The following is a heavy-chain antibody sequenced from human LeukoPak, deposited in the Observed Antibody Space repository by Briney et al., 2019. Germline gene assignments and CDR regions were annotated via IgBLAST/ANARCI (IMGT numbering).Heavy chain of an antibody. Sequence: ASVKVSCKASGYTFTSYGISWVRQAPGQGLEWMGGIIPIFGTANYAQKFQGRVTITADESTSTAYMELSSLRSEDTAVYYCARVSTMVRGVIVGDDAFDIWGQGTMVTVSS. CDR3: ARVSTMVRGVIVGDDAFDI. CDR1: GYTFTSYG. CDR2: IIPIFGTA. D-gene: IGHD3-10*01. J-gene: IGHJ3*02. V-gene: IGHV1-69*13.